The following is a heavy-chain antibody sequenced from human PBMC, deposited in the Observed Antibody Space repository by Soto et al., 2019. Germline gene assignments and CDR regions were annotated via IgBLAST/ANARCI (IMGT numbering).Heavy chain of an antibody. CDR2: ISHSGSTT. V-gene: IGHV3-48*03. D-gene: IGHD3-16*01. J-gene: IGHJ6*02. Sequence: EVQLVESGGGLVQPGGSLRLSCAASGFTFSSYEMNWVRQAPGKGLEWVSYISHSGSTTSYADSVMGRFTISRDDAKNSPYLQMHSLRSGDTAIYFCARALFGSYYYYYGLDVWGQGTAVTVSS. CDR3: ARALFGSYYYYYGLDV. CDR1: GFTFSSYE.